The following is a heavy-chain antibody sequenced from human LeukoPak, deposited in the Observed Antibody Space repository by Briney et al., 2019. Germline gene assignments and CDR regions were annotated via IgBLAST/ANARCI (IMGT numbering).Heavy chain of an antibody. CDR3: ARVGYYCGSGSYSPLDY. D-gene: IGHD3-10*01. CDR1: GYTFTGYY. J-gene: IGHJ4*02. CDR2: INPNSGGT. Sequence: ASVKVSCKASGYTFTGYYMHWVRQAPGQGLEWMGWINPNSGGTNYAQKFQGRVTMTRDTSISTAYMELSRLRSDDTAVYYCARVGYYCGSGSYSPLDYWGQGTLVTVSS. V-gene: IGHV1-2*02.